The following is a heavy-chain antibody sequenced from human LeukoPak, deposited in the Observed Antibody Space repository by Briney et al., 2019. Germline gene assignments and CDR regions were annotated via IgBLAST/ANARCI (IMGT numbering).Heavy chain of an antibody. Sequence: SETLSLTCTVSGGSISSYYWSWLRQPPGKGLEWIGYIYYSGSTNYNPSLKSRVTISVDTSKNQFSLKLSSVTAADTAVYYCARHSSGWYLGYWGQGTLVTVSS. V-gene: IGHV4-59*08. J-gene: IGHJ4*02. CDR2: IYYSGST. CDR1: GGSISSYY. CDR3: ARHSSGWYLGY. D-gene: IGHD6-19*01.